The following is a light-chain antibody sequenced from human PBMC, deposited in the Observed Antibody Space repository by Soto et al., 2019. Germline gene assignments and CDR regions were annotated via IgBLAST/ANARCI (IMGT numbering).Light chain of an antibody. CDR2: GAS. Sequence: EIVLTQSPGTLSLSPGERGTLSCRASQGISSTYLAWYQQKPGQAPRLLVYGASTRATGVPDRFSGIGSVTVFFLTIIGLEPEDSAVYFCQKYSISLSFGGETKMDI. CDR3: QKYSISLS. V-gene: IGKV3-20*01. CDR1: QGISSTY. J-gene: IGKJ4*01.